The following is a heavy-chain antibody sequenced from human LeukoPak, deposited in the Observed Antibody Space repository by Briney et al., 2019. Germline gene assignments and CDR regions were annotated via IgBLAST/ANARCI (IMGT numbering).Heavy chain of an antibody. V-gene: IGHV3-30-3*01. Sequence: PGGSLRLSCAASGFTFSSYAMSWVRQAPGKGLEWVAVISYDGSNKYYADSVKGRFTISRDNAKNSLYLQMNSLRAEDTAVYYCARDFFPRRRDIVVVPAAPFDYWGQGTLVTVSS. J-gene: IGHJ4*02. D-gene: IGHD2-2*01. CDR3: ARDFFPRRRDIVVVPAAPFDY. CDR2: ISYDGSNK. CDR1: GFTFSSYA.